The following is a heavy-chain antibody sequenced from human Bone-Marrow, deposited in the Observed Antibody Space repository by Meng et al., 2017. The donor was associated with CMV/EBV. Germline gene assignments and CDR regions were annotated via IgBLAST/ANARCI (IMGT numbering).Heavy chain of an antibody. D-gene: IGHD2/OR15-2a*01. Sequence: GYTFTDYSLHWVRQAPGEGLEWMGRINPYTGGTNYAQKFQGRVTMTRDTSISTAYVELTRLRSDDTAMYYCAREECISITCTLVSFDPWGQGTLVTVSS. CDR2: INPYTGGT. J-gene: IGHJ5*02. V-gene: IGHV1-2*06. CDR3: AREECISITCTLVSFDP. CDR1: GYTFTDYS.